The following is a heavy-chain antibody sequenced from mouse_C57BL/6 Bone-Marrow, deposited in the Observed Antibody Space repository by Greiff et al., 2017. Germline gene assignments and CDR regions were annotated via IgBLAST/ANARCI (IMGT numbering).Heavy chain of an antibody. CDR3: ARGGLWDAMDY. CDR1: GYTFTSYG. D-gene: IGHD1-1*02. CDR2: IYPRSGNT. V-gene: IGHV1-81*01. J-gene: IGHJ4*01. Sequence: VHLVESGAELARPGASVKLSCKASGYTFTSYGISWVKQRTGQGLEWIGEIYPRSGNTYYNEKFKGKATLTADKSSSTAYMELRSLTSEDSAVYFCARGGLWDAMDYWGQGTSVTVSS.